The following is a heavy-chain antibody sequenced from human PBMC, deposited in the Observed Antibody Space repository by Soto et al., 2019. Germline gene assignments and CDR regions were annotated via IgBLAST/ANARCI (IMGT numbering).Heavy chain of an antibody. D-gene: IGHD6-19*01. CDR3: ARGGAAVAALGY. Sequence: TLSLTCTVSGGSISSGDYYWSWIRQPPGKGLEWIGYIYYSGSTYYNPSLKSRVTISVDTSKNQFSLKLSSVTAADTAVYYCARGGAAVAALGYWGQGTLVTVSS. CDR1: GGSISSGDYY. J-gene: IGHJ4*02. V-gene: IGHV4-30-4*01. CDR2: IYYSGST.